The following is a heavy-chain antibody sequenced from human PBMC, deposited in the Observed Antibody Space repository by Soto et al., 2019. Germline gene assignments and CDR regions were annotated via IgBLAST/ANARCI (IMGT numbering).Heavy chain of an antibody. D-gene: IGHD3-9*01. J-gene: IGHJ4*02. Sequence: PGGSLRLSCAASGFTFSSYSMNWVRQAPGKGLEWVSYISSSSSSIYYADSVKGRFTISRDNAKNSLYLQMNSLRAEDTAVYYNARMYYDILTGYYRPFDYWGQGTLVTVSS. V-gene: IGHV3-48*01. CDR3: ARMYYDILTGYYRPFDY. CDR1: GFTFSSYS. CDR2: ISSSSSSI.